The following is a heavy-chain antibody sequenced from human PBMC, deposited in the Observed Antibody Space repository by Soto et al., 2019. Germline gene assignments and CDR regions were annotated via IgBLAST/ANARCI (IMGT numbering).Heavy chain of an antibody. V-gene: IGHV3-7*05. D-gene: IGHD2-2*01. CDR1: GFTFSSYW. CDR2: IKQDGSEK. CDR3: ARGKSSTSCYGWQCLGFDP. J-gene: IGHJ5*02. Sequence: EVQLVESGGGLVQPGGSLRLSCAASGFTFSSYWMSWVRQAPGKGLEWVANIKQDGSEKYYVDSVKGRFTISRDNAKNSLYLQMNSLRAEDTAVYYCARGKSSTSCYGWQCLGFDPWGQGTLVTVSS.